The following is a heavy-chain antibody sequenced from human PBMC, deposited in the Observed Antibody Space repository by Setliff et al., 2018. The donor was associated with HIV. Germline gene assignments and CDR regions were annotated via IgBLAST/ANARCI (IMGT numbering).Heavy chain of an antibody. J-gene: IGHJ5*02. V-gene: IGHV4-34*01. CDR1: GGSFSGYY. CDR2: INHSGST. D-gene: IGHD6-6*01. CDR3: ARGYSSSLGWFDP. Sequence: SETLSLTCAVYGGSFSGYYWSWIRQPPGKGLEWIGEINHSGSTNYNPSLQSRATISVDTSMNYLSLNLTSVTAADTAVYFCARGYSSSLGWFDPWGQGTLVTVSS.